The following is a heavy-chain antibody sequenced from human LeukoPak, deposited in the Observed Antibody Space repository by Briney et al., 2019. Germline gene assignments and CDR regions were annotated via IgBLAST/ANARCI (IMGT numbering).Heavy chain of an antibody. D-gene: IGHD3-22*01. Sequence: SVKVPCKASGGTFSRYAISWVRQAPGQGLEWMGGIIPIFGTANYAQKFQGRVTITADQSTSTAYMELSSLRSEDTAVYYCARDAAIYDSNGYYYLWWGQGTLVTVSS. V-gene: IGHV1-69*01. CDR3: ARDAAIYDSNGYYYLW. J-gene: IGHJ4*02. CDR1: GGTFSRYA. CDR2: IIPIFGTA.